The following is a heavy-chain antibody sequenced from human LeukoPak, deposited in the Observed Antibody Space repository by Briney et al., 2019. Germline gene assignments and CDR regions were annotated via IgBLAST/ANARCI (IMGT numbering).Heavy chain of an antibody. CDR1: GFTYNIYP. J-gene: IGHJ4*02. V-gene: IGHV3-23*01. D-gene: IGHD3-10*01. CDR3: AKDGYGSGSYYQYFDY. Sequence: GGTLRLSCAATGFTYNIYPMSWVRQAPGKGLEWVSGISGSGGSTLYADSVKGRFTISRDIPKNTLYLQMNSLGAEDTAIYYCAKDGYGSGSYYQYFDYWGQGTLVTVSS. CDR2: ISGSGGST.